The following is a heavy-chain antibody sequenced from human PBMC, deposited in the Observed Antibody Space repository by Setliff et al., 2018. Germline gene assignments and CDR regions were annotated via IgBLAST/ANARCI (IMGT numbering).Heavy chain of an antibody. Sequence: SETLSLTCTVSNFSLTSGFFWAWVRQPPGKGLEWIATVYHRGSTDYKPSLKSRVSISVDRSNNQFSLKLNSVTAADTALYYCAIGGGYCDFFGCFPFDNWGQGFLVTVSS. CDR3: AIGGGYCDFFGCFPFDN. CDR1: NFSLTSGFF. J-gene: IGHJ4*02. V-gene: IGHV4-38-2*02. D-gene: IGHD3-16*01. CDR2: VYHRGST.